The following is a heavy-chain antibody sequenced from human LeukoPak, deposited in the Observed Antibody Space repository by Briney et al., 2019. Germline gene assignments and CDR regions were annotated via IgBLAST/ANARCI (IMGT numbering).Heavy chain of an antibody. Sequence: KPSQTLSLTCTVSGGSISSGGNYWSWIRHHPGKGLEWIGYIYYSGSTYYNPSLKSRVTISLDTSKNQFSLKLTSVTAADTAVYYCARDRWFDPWGQGTLVTVSS. CDR3: ARDRWFDP. V-gene: IGHV4-31*03. CDR2: IYYSGST. CDR1: GGSISSGGNY. J-gene: IGHJ5*02.